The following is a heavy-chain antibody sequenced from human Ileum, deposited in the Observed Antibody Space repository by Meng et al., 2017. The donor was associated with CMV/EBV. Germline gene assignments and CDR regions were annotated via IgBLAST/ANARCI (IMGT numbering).Heavy chain of an antibody. CDR1: GFTFSRHW. CDR2: INNDGSST. CDR3: ARWGDEGANFGLDH. V-gene: IGHV3-74*01. Sequence: GGSLRLSCAASGFTFSRHWMHWVRQAPGQGLLLVSRINNDGSSTSYADSVKGRFTISRDNAKNMVYLQMNSLRGEDTAVYFCARWGDEGANFGLDHWGQGILVTVSS. D-gene: IGHD1-26*01. J-gene: IGHJ4*02.